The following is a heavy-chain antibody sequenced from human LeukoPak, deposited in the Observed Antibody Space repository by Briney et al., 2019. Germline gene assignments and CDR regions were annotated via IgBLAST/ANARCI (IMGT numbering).Heavy chain of an antibody. Sequence: SVKLSCKASGGTFSSYAISWVRQAPGQGLEWMGGIIPIFGTANYAQKFQGRTADQSTSTAYMELSSLRSEDTAVYYCARELPAGYYGSGSYPAFDIWGQGTMVTVSS. CDR3: ARELPAGYYGSGSYPAFDI. CDR2: IIPIFGTA. CDR1: GGTFSSYA. D-gene: IGHD3-10*01. J-gene: IGHJ3*02. V-gene: IGHV1-69*13.